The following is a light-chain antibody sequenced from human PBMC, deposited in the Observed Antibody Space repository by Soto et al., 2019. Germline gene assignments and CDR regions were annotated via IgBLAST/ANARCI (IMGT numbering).Light chain of an antibody. CDR2: DVS. CDR1: SSDIGGYNY. J-gene: IGLJ2*01. V-gene: IGLV2-14*01. Sequence: QSALTQPASVSGSPGQSITISCTGTSSDIGGYNYVSWYQQYPGKAPKLMIFDVSDRPSGVSNRFSGSKSGTTASLTISGLQAEDEADYYCSSYKTSSTVVVFGGGTKLTVL. CDR3: SSYKTSSTVVV.